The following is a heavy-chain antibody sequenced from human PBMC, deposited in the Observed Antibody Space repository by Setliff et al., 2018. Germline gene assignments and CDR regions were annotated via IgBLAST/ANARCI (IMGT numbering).Heavy chain of an antibody. CDR1: EFTFNRYF. V-gene: IGHV3-23*01. Sequence: GGSLRLSCVGSEFTFNRYFMTWVRQAPGKGLEWIASISGSGGDTDSADSMKGRFTISRDNSKNTLYLQMNSLRPADTAVYYCARHPTGFPNWFDVWGQGTLVTVSS. J-gene: IGHJ5*02. D-gene: IGHD3-9*01. CDR3: ARHPTGFPNWFDV. CDR2: ISGSGGDT.